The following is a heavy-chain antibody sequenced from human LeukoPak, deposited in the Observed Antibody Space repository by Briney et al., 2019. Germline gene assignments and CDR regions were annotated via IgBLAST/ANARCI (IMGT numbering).Heavy chain of an antibody. CDR2: VDPEDGET. D-gene: IGHD2-21*01. CDR3: ATGPGAYCGGDCYSTLDY. Sequence: ATVKISCKVSGCTFTDYYMHWVQQAPGKGLEWMGLVDPEDGETIYAEKFQGRVTITADTSTDTAYMELSSLRSEDTAVYYCATGPGAYCGGDCYSTLDYWGQGTLVTVSS. CDR1: GCTFTDYY. J-gene: IGHJ4*02. V-gene: IGHV1-69-2*01.